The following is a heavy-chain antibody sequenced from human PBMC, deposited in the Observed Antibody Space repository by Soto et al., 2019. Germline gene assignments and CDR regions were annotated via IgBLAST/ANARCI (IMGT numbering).Heavy chain of an antibody. Sequence: SETLSLTCNVSGDSINGYYWSWIRQPPGKGLEWIGYIYYSGSTKYNPSLQSRVTMSVDTSKNQFSLKLRSVNAADTAVYYCAREEYSGQESAFDIWGQGTMVTVSS. V-gene: IGHV4-59*01. D-gene: IGHD5-12*01. CDR2: IYYSGST. CDR3: AREEYSGQESAFDI. CDR1: GDSINGYY. J-gene: IGHJ3*02.